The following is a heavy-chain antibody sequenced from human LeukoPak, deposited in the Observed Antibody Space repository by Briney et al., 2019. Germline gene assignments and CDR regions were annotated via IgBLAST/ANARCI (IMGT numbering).Heavy chain of an antibody. V-gene: IGHV3-53*01. CDR1: GFTVSSNY. CDR3: ARGLVGAYFDY. Sequence: PGGSLRLSCAASGFTVSSNYMNWARQAPGKGLEWVSVIYSGGTTYYADSVKGRFTISRDNSKNTLYLQMNSLRAEDTAVYYCARGLVGAYFDYWGQGTLVTVSS. J-gene: IGHJ4*02. D-gene: IGHD1-26*01. CDR2: IYSGGTT.